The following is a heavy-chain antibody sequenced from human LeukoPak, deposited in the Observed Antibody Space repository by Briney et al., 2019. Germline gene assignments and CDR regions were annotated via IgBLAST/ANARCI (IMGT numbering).Heavy chain of an antibody. J-gene: IGHJ4*02. V-gene: IGHV3-33*01. CDR2: IWYDGNNK. CDR3: ARQHCSGGDCYFFD. D-gene: IGHD2-15*01. CDR1: GFTFGSYG. Sequence: GGSLRLSCAASGFTFGSYGMHWVRQAPGKGLEWVALIWYDGNNKYYADSVKGRFTISRDNSKNTLYLQLNSLRAEDTAVYYCARQHCSGGDCYFFDWGQGTLVTASS.